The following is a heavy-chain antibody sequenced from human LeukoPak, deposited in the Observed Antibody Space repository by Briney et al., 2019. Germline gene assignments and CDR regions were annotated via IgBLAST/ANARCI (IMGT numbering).Heavy chain of an antibody. CDR3: ARNADMYYYVDN. Sequence: PSQTLSLTCTVSSGSISSSGYYCSWIRQHPGKGLEWIGCIYYSGSTYYNPSLKSRVTISVDTSKNQFCLSLSSVTAADTAVYYCARNADMYYYVDNWGQGTLVTVSS. V-gene: IGHV4-31*03. CDR1: SGSISSSGYY. J-gene: IGHJ4*02. D-gene: IGHD3-10*01. CDR2: IYYSGST.